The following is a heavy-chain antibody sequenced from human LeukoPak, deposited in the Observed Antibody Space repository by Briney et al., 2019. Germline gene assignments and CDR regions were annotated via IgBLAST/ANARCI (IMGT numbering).Heavy chain of an antibody. CDR1: GGSFSSYY. CDR3: AKDGDAFDWWLYD. J-gene: IGHJ4*02. CDR2: IYYSGST. D-gene: IGHD2-8*02. Sequence: SETLSLTCTVSGGSFSSYYWNWIRQPPGKGLELIGYIYYSGSTNYNPSLKSRVAISVDTSKNQFSLKLSSVTAADTAVYYCAKDGDAFDWWLYDWGQGTLVTVSS. V-gene: IGHV4-59*12.